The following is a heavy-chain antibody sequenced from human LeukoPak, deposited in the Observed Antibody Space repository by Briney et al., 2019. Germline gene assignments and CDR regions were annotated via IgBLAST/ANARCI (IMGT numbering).Heavy chain of an antibody. J-gene: IGHJ5*02. CDR2: INPSGGST. Sequence: ASVKVSCKASGYTFAGYYMHWVRQAPGQGLEWMGIINPSGGSTSYAQKFQGRVTMTRDMSTSTVYMELSSLRSEDTAVYYCARVTHTELSTWFDPWGQGTLVTVSS. CDR1: GYTFAGYY. D-gene: IGHD5-18*01. V-gene: IGHV1-46*01. CDR3: ARVTHTELSTWFDP.